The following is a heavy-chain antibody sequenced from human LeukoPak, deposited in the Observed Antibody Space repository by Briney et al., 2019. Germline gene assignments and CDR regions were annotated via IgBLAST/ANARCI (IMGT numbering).Heavy chain of an antibody. CDR2: IYYSGST. CDR1: GGSISSSSYY. D-gene: IGHD3-10*01. CDR3: ARVRWGGWFDP. Sequence: SETLSLTCTVSGGSISSSSYYWGWIRQPPGKGLEWIGSIYYSGSTYYNPSLKSRVTISVDTSKNQFSLKLSSVTAADTAVYYCARVRWGGWFDPWGQGTLVTVSS. V-gene: IGHV4-39*07. J-gene: IGHJ5*02.